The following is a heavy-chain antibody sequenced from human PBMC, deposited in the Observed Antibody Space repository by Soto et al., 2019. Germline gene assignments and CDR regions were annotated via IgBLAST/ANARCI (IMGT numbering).Heavy chain of an antibody. CDR2: IIPILGIA. V-gene: IGHV1-69*08. Sequence: QVQLVQSGAEVKKPGSSVKVSCKASGGTFSSYTISWVRQAPGQGLEWMGRIIPILGIANYAQKFQGRVTITADKSTSTAYMELSSLRSEDTAVYYCARDPFIAALAGYNWFDPWGQGTLATVSS. D-gene: IGHD6-6*01. CDR3: ARDPFIAALAGYNWFDP. J-gene: IGHJ5*02. CDR1: GGTFSSYT.